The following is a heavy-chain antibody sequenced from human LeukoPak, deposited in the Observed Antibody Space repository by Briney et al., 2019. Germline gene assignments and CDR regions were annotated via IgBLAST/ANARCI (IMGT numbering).Heavy chain of an antibody. CDR3: ARVEAVAAYYYYGMDV. D-gene: IGHD2-15*01. CDR2: MNPNSGNT. CDR1: GYTFTSYD. J-gene: IGHJ6*02. V-gene: IGHV1-8*01. Sequence: ASVKVSCKASGYTFTSYDINWVRQATGQGLEWMGWMNPNSGNTGYAQKFQGRVTMTRNTSISTAYMELSSLRSEDTAVYYCARVEAVAAYYYYGMDVWGQGTTVTVSS.